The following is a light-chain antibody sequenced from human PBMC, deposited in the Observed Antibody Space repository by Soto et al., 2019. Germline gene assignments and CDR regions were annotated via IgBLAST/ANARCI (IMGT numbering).Light chain of an antibody. Sequence: DIQMTQSPSTLSASVGDRVTITCRASQSISSWLVWYQQKPGKAPKLLIYKASTLESGVPSRFSGSGSGTEFTLTSSSLQPDDFATYYCQQYDSYSRTFGQGTRLEIK. V-gene: IGKV1-5*03. CDR2: KAS. CDR1: QSISSW. CDR3: QQYDSYSRT. J-gene: IGKJ5*01.